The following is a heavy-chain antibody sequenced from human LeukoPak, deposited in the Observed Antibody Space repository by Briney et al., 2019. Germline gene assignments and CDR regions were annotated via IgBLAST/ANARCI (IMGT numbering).Heavy chain of an antibody. CDR3: ARLGSSGLLDNWFDP. J-gene: IGHJ5*02. V-gene: IGHV5-51*01. CDR2: IYPGDSDT. Sequence: GESLKISCKGSGYSFTSYRIGWVRQMPGKGLEWMGIIYPGDSDTRYSPSFQGQVTISADKSISTAYLQWSSLKASDTAMYYCARLGSSGLLDNWFDPWGQGTLVTVSS. CDR1: GYSFTSYR. D-gene: IGHD6-19*01.